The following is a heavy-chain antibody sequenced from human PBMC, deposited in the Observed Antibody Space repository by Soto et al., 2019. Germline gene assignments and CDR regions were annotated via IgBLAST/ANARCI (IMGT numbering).Heavy chain of an antibody. V-gene: IGHV3-53*01. CDR1: GFTVSGNY. CDR2: IYTDDNI. CDR3: ATELIAKYGMDV. J-gene: IGHJ6*02. Sequence: EVQLVESGGGLVQPGGSLRLSCAASGFTVSGNYVTWVRQAPGKGLEWVSVIYTDDNIYYADSVTGRFTISRDNSKNTFYLPMNRLRVEDTAVYYWATELIAKYGMDVWGQGTTVTVSS. D-gene: IGHD2-21*01.